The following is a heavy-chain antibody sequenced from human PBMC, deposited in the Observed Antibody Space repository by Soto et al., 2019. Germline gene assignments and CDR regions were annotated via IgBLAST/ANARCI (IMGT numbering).Heavy chain of an antibody. CDR3: ARGSTYSSSWSPHRN. D-gene: IGHD6-13*01. CDR2: INHSGST. Sequence: QVQLQQWGAGLLKPSETLSLTCAVYGGSFSGYYWSWIRQPPGKGLEWIGEINHSGSTNYNPSLKSRVTISVDTSKNQFSLKLSSVTAADTAVYYCARGSTYSSSWSPHRNWGQGTLVTVSS. V-gene: IGHV4-34*01. J-gene: IGHJ4*02. CDR1: GGSFSGYY.